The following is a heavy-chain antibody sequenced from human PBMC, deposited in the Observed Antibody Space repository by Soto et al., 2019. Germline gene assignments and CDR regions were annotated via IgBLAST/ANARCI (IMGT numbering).Heavy chain of an antibody. V-gene: IGHV3-13*01. Sequence: GGSLRLSCAASGFTFSDYDMHWVRQVTGKGLEWVSTISTAGDTYYPGSVKGRFTISRENAKNSLFLQMNSLRADDTAVYYCARGRNSGLYYFDYWGQGTLVTVSS. CDR2: ISTAGDT. J-gene: IGHJ4*02. D-gene: IGHD2-21*01. CDR1: GFTFSDYD. CDR3: ARGRNSGLYYFDY.